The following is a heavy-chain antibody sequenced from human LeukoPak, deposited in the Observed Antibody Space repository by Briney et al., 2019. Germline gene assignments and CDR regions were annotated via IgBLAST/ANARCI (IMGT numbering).Heavy chain of an antibody. Sequence: GRSLRLSCAASGFTFSSYAMHWVRQAPGKGLEWVAVISYDGSNKYYADSVKGRFTISRDNSKNTLYLQMNSLRAEDTAVYYCAKDCSSTSCYRAFDIWGQGTMVTVSS. CDR2: ISYDGSNK. J-gene: IGHJ3*02. CDR1: GFTFSSYA. CDR3: AKDCSSTSCYRAFDI. D-gene: IGHD2-2*01. V-gene: IGHV3-30-3*01.